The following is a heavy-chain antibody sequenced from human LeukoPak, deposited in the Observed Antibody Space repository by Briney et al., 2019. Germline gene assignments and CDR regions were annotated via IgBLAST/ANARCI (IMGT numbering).Heavy chain of an antibody. CDR2: INPNSGGT. D-gene: IGHD3-9*01. CDR1: GYTFTGYY. Sequence: GASVKVSCKASGYTFTGYYMHWVRQAPGQGLEWMGWINPNSGGTNYAQKFQGRVTMTRDTSISTAHMELSRLRSDDTAVYYCARSVDFDWLFNFDYWGQGTLVTVSS. J-gene: IGHJ4*02. CDR3: ARSVDFDWLFNFDY. V-gene: IGHV1-2*02.